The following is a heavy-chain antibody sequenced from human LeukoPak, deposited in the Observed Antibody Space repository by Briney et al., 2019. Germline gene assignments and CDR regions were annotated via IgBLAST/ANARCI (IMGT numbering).Heavy chain of an antibody. CDR2: MNPNSGNT. V-gene: IGHV1-8*01. D-gene: IGHD6-13*01. CDR3: ARGISPTQQLVVYYYNGMDV. CDR1: GYTFTSYD. Sequence: SVTVSCKASGYTFTSYDINWVGQATGQGVERMGWMNPNSGNTGYAQKFQGRVTMTRNSSISTAYMELSSLRSEDTAVYYCARGISPTQQLVVYYYNGMDVWGQGTTVTVSS. J-gene: IGHJ6*02.